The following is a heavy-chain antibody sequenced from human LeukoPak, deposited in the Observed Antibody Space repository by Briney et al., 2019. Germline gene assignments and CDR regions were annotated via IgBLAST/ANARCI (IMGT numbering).Heavy chain of an antibody. Sequence: ASVKVSCKASGGTFSSYAISWVRQAPGQGLEWMGGIIPIFGTANYAQKFQGRVTITTDESTSTAYTELSSLRSEDTAVYYCARHSGGSNSYYFDYWGQGTLVTVSS. CDR2: IIPIFGTA. CDR1: GGTFSSYA. CDR3: ARHSGGSNSYYFDY. J-gene: IGHJ4*02. D-gene: IGHD2-15*01. V-gene: IGHV1-69*05.